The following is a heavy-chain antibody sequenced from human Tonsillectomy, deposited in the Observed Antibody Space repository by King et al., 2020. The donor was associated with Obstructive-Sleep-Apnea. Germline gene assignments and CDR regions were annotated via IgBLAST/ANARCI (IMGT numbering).Heavy chain of an antibody. CDR2: IYYSGST. J-gene: IGHJ5*02. D-gene: IGHD3-22*01. Sequence: QLQESGPGLVKPSETLSLTCTVSGGSISRSNYYWGWIRQPPGKGLEWIGSIYYSGSTNYNPSLVSRVTISVDTSKHHFSLKLSAVTAADTAVYYCARERRRYYDSSGYYNWFDPWGQGTLVTVSS. CDR3: ARERRRYYDSSGYYNWFDP. V-gene: IGHV4-39*07. CDR1: GGSISRSNYY.